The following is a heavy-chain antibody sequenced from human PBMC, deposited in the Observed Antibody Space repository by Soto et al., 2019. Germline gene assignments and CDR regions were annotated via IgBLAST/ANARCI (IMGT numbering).Heavy chain of an antibody. Sequence: QITLKESGPTLVKPTQTLTLTCTFSGFSLSTSGVGVGWIRQPPGKALEWLALIYWNDDKRYSPSLKSRLTITKDTSKNQVVLTMTNMDPVDTATYYCAHRRIAVAGISYSYSGSYGAFDIWGQGTMVTVSS. CDR3: AHRRIAVAGISYSYSGSYGAFDI. D-gene: IGHD6-19*01. V-gene: IGHV2-5*01. CDR1: GFSLSTSGVG. J-gene: IGHJ3*02. CDR2: IYWNDDK.